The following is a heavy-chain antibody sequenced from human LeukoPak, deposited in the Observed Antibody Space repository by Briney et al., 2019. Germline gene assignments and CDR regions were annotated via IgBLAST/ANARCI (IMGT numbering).Heavy chain of an antibody. CDR1: GFTFSRYW. Sequence: GGSLRLSCAASGFTFSRYWMSWVRQAPGKGLVWVAFINSDGSGTSYADSVKGRFAVSRDNAKNTLYLQMNSLRAEDTAVYYCARGGFGSGLDSWGQGTLVPVSS. V-gene: IGHV3-74*01. CDR3: ARGGFGSGLDS. J-gene: IGHJ5*01. D-gene: IGHD6-19*01. CDR2: INSDGSGT.